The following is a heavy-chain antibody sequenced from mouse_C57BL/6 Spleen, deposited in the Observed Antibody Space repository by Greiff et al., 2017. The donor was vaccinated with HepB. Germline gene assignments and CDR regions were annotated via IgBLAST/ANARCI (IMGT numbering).Heavy chain of an antibody. CDR2: IWSGGST. CDR3: ARIRLFRYFDV. CDR1: GFSLTSYG. V-gene: IGHV2-2*01. J-gene: IGHJ1*03. Sequence: VQLQQSGPGLVQPSQSLSITCTVSGFSLTSYGVHWVRQSPGKGLEWLGVIWSGGSTDYNAAFISRLSISKDNSKSQVVFKMNSLQADDTAIYYCARIRLFRYFDVWGTGTTVTVSS.